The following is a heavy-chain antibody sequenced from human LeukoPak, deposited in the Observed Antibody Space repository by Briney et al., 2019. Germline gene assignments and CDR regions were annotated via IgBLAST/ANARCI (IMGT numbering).Heavy chain of an antibody. CDR2: MYDSGST. V-gene: IGHV4-59*08. CDR1: GGSISPYY. J-gene: IGHJ5*02. Sequence: SETLSLTCTVSGGSISPYYWSWIRQPPGKGLEWIGYMYDSGSTKYNPSLKSRVTISIDTSKNQSSLKLSSVTAADTAVYYCARRTGEAVWFDPWGQGTLVTVSS. D-gene: IGHD3-16*01. CDR3: ARRTGEAVWFDP.